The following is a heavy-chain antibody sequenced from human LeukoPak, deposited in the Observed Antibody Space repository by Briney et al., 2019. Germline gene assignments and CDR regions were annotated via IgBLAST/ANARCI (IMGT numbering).Heavy chain of an antibody. CDR3: ARPACSSTSCYLYFQY. J-gene: IGHJ1*01. CDR1: GYSFTNYW. Sequence: GVSLKISCKGSGYSFTNYWIGWVRQMPGKGLEWMAIIYPANSDTRYSPSFQGQVTISADKSISTAYLQWSSLKASDTAMYYCARPACSSTSCYLYFQYWGQGTLVTVSS. CDR2: IYPANSDT. D-gene: IGHD2-2*01. V-gene: IGHV5-51*01.